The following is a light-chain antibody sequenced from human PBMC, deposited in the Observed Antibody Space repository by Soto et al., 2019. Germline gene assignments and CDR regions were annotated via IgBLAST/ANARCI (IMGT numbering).Light chain of an antibody. V-gene: IGLV2-14*03. CDR3: SAHTVRSTGV. J-gene: IGLJ1*01. Sequence: QSVLTQPASVSGSPGQSITISCTGTSNDVGGDDYVSWYQQYPGKAPKLMIYDVTNRPSGVSIRFSGPKSGNTASLTISGLQAEDEADYYCSAHTVRSTGVFGTGTKVTVL. CDR2: DVT. CDR1: SNDVGGDDY.